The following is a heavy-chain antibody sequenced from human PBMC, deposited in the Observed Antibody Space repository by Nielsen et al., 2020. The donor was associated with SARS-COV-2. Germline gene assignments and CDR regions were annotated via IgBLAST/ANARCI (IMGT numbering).Heavy chain of an antibody. Sequence: GGSMRLSCAASGFNFSNYGMHWVRQAPGKGLEWVAAVASHGSVTYYADSVKGRFTISRDNSKNTLYLQMNSLRAEDTAVYYCAKDSAVYDYGDYFDYWGQGTLVTVSS. V-gene: IGHV3-33*05. J-gene: IGHJ4*02. CDR2: VASHGSVT. CDR1: GFNFSNYG. CDR3: AKDSAVYDYGDYFDY. D-gene: IGHD4-17*01.